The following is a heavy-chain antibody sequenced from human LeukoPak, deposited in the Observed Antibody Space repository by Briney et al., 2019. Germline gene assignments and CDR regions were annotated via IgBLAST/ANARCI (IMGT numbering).Heavy chain of an antibody. CDR1: GFTFSSYW. CDR3: TKSLYCSAGSCYKFDY. CDR2: IKQDGSEK. D-gene: IGHD2-15*01. J-gene: IGHJ4*02. Sequence: GGSLRLSCAASGFTFSSYWMSWVRQAPGKGLEWVANIKQDGSEKYYVDSVKGRFTISRDNAKNSLYLQMNSLRADDTAVYYCTKSLYCSAGSCYKFDYWGQGTLVTVSS. V-gene: IGHV3-7*03.